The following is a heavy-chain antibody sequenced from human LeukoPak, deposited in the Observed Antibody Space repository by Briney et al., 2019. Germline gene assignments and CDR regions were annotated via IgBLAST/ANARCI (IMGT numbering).Heavy chain of an antibody. D-gene: IGHD3-9*01. CDR3: ARDADWAFDY. CDR1: GFTFRVHG. CDR2: IRSDGSDK. Sequence: GSLRLSCAASGFTFRVHGMHWVRQAPGKGLEWVAFIRSDGSDKYYADSVKGRLTFSRVNSKNTVYLQMNGLRAEDTAVYYCARDADWAFDYWGRGTLVTVSS. V-gene: IGHV3-30*02. J-gene: IGHJ4*02.